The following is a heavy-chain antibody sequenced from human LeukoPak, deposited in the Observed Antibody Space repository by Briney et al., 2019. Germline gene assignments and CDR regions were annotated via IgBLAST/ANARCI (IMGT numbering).Heavy chain of an antibody. CDR3: ARSTRDYYYYYGMDV. V-gene: IGHV4-59*01. J-gene: IGHJ6*02. CDR2: IYYSGST. CDR1: GGSTSSYY. D-gene: IGHD2-2*01. Sequence: SETLSLTCTVSGGSTSSYYWSWIRQPPGKGLEWIGYIYYSGSTNYNPSLKSRVTISVDTSKNQFSLKLSSVTAADTAVYYCARSTRDYYYYYGMDVWGQGTTVTVSS.